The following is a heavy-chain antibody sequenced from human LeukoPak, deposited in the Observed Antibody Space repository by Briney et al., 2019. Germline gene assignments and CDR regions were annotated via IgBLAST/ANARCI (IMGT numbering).Heavy chain of an antibody. CDR3: ARDRRYAIIRRIVGATPRRGYFDY. V-gene: IGHV3-21*01. J-gene: IGHJ4*02. CDR1: GFTFSSYS. D-gene: IGHD1-26*01. Sequence: GGSLRLSCAASGFTFSSYSMNWVRQAPGKGLEWVSSISSSSSYIYYADSVKGRFTISRDNAKNSLYLQMNSLRAEDTAVYYCARDRRYAIIRRIVGATPRRGYFDYWGQGTLVTVSS. CDR2: ISSSSSYI.